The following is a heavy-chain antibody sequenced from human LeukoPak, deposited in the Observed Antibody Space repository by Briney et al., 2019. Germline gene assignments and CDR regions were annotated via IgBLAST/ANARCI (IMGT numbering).Heavy chain of an antibody. CDR3: ARAGEDVVLGPAPVGGSPYNWFDP. CDR1: GFTFSSYG. D-gene: IGHD2-2*01. Sequence: PGRSLRLSCAASGFTFSSYGMHWVRQAPGKGLEWVAVISYHGIDKYYGDSVKGRFTISRDNSKNALYLQMNSLRPEDTAVYYCARAGEDVVLGPAPVGGSPYNWFDPWGQGTLVTVSS. J-gene: IGHJ5*02. V-gene: IGHV3-30*03. CDR2: ISYHGIDK.